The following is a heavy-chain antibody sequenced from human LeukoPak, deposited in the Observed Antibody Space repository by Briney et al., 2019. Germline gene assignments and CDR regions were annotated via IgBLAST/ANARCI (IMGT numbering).Heavy chain of an antibody. D-gene: IGHD3-3*01. V-gene: IGHV3-30*02. CDR2: TRFDDSYK. CDR3: ARSAKYYDFWKGRLRDDDAFDI. CDR1: GFTFNTYA. J-gene: IGHJ3*02. Sequence: GGSLRLSCAASGFTFNTYAMSWVRRAPGKGPEWVAFTRFDDSYKAYGDSVKGRFTISRDNSKNTLYLQMDSLRSDDTAVYYCARSAKYYDFWKGRLRDDDAFDIWGQGTMVTVSS.